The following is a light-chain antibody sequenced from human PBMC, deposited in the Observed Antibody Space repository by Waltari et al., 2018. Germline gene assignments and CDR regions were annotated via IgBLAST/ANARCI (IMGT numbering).Light chain of an antibody. CDR1: SSDVGTYNR. CDR3: SSYAGSNNLI. J-gene: IGLJ2*01. V-gene: IGLV2-18*02. CDR2: EVS. Sequence: QSALTQPPSVSGSPGQSVTISCSGTSSDVGTYNRVSWYQQPPGTAPKLIIFEVSSRPSGVPDRFSGSKSGNTASLTVSGLQAEDEADYYCSSYAGSNNLIFGGGTKLTVL.